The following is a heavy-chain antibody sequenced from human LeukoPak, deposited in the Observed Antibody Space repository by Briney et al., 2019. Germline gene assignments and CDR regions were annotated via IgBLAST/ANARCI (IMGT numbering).Heavy chain of an antibody. CDR1: GFTFSFYG. Sequence: GESLRLSCATSGFTFSFYGMHWVRQAPGKGLEWVAFIQYDGSYKFYADSVRGRFSISRDNSKNTLFLQMNSLRAEDTAVYYCAKTSDQLLYSKFDSWGQGTLVTVSS. CDR3: AKTSDQLLYSKFDS. V-gene: IGHV3-30*02. D-gene: IGHD2-2*02. J-gene: IGHJ4*02. CDR2: IQYDGSYK.